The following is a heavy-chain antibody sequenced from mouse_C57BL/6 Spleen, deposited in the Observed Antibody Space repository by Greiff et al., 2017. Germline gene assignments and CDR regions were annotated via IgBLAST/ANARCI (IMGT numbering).Heavy chain of an antibody. Sequence: QVQLQQPGAELVRPGSSVKLSCKASGYTFTSYWMHWVKQRPIQGLEWIGNIDPSDSETHYNQKFKDKATLTVDKSSSTAYMQLSSLTSEDSAVYYGAREMNSSGYQGYAYWGQGTLVTVSA. J-gene: IGHJ3*01. CDR1: GYTFTSYW. CDR2: IDPSDSET. CDR3: AREMNSSGYQGYAY. D-gene: IGHD3-2*02. V-gene: IGHV1-52*01.